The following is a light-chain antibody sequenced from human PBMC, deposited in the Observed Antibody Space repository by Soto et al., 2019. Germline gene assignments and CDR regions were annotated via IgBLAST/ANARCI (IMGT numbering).Light chain of an antibody. CDR3: QQYNNWPPIA. CDR2: GAS. J-gene: IGKJ5*01. V-gene: IGKV3-15*01. Sequence: EIVMSQSPATLSVSLGERATLSCRASQSVRSDLAWYQQTPGQAPRLLIYGASNRATGVPARFSGSGSGTEFTLTISSLQSEDFAVYYCQQYNNWPPIAFGQGTRLEIK. CDR1: QSVRSD.